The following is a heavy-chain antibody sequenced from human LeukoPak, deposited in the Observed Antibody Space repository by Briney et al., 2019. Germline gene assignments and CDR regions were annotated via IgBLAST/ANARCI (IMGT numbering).Heavy chain of an antibody. D-gene: IGHD4-17*01. CDR3: ARDRTTVTLFDY. CDR2: IYGGGST. V-gene: IGHV3-53*01. Sequence: GGSLRLSCAASGFTVSSNYITWVRQAPGEGLEWVSVIYGGGSTYYADSVKGRFTISRDTSKNTLYLQMSSLRAEDTAVYYCARDRTTVTLFDYWGQGALVTVSS. J-gene: IGHJ4*02. CDR1: GFTVSSNY.